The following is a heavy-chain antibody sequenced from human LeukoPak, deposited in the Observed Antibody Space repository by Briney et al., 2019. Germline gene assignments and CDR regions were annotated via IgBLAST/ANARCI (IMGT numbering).Heavy chain of an antibody. D-gene: IGHD3-22*01. V-gene: IGHV4-34*01. Sequence: PSETLSLTCAVYGGSFSGYYWSWIRQPPGKGLEWIGEINHSGSTNYNPSLKSRVTISVDTSKNQFSLKLSSVTAADTAVYYCAREFYYYDSSGDNWFDPWGQGTLVTVSS. CDR2: INHSGST. J-gene: IGHJ5*02. CDR3: AREFYYYDSSGDNWFDP. CDR1: GGSFSGYY.